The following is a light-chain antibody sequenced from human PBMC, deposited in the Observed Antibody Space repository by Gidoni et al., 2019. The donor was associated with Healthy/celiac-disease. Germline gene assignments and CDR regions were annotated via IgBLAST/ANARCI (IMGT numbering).Light chain of an antibody. CDR3: AAWDASLNGWV. CDR1: SSNIGSNT. J-gene: IGLJ3*02. V-gene: IGLV1-44*01. Sequence: TPGQRVTISCSGSSSNIGSNTVNWYQQLPGTAPKLLIYSNNQRPSGVPDRFSGSKSGTSASLALSGLQYEDEADYYCAAWDASLNGWVFGGGTKLTVL. CDR2: SNN.